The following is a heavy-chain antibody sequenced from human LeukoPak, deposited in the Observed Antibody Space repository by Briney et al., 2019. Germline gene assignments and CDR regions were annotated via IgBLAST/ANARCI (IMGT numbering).Heavy chain of an antibody. D-gene: IGHD5-12*01. CDR3: ARVLSERGYSGYWSLEH. V-gene: IGHV1-2*02. J-gene: IGHJ1*01. Sequence: GASVKVSCKASGYTFTGYYMHWVRQAPGQGLEWMGWINPNSGGANYAQKFQGRVTMIRDTSISTAYMELSRLRSDDTAVYYCARVLSERGYSGYWSLEHWGQGTLVTVSS. CDR2: INPNSGGA. CDR1: GYTFTGYY.